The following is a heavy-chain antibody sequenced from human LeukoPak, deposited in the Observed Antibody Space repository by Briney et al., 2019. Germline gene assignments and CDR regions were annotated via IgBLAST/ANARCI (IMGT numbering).Heavy chain of an antibody. D-gene: IGHD2-2*01. CDR1: GFTFSSYA. CDR2: ISGSGGST. CDR3: VKGRTVVPAYFDY. V-gene: IGHV3-23*01. J-gene: IGHJ4*02. Sequence: GGSLRLSCAASGFTFSSYAMSWVRQAPGKGLEWVSAISGSGGSTYYADSVKGRFTISRDNSKNTLYLQMNSLRAEDTAVYYCVKGRTVVPAYFDYWGQGTLVTVSS.